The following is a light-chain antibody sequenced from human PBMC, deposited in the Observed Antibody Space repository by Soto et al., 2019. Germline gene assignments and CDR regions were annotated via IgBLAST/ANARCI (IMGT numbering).Light chain of an antibody. CDR2: GAS. CDR3: LQYNNWPPLT. CDR1: QSVAGN. J-gene: IGKJ4*01. V-gene: IGKV3-15*01. Sequence: EIVMTQSPATLSVSPGERATLSCRASQSVAGNLAWYQQKPGQAPRLLIYGASTRATGIPARFSGSGSGTEFTPTISSLQSEDFAVYYCLQYNNWPPLTFGGGTKVEIK.